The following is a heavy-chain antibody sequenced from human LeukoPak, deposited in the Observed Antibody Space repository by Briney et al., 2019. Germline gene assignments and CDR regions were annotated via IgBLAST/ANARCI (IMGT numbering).Heavy chain of an antibody. CDR2: IIPILGIA. D-gene: IGHD3-16*02. CDR3: ASRRTLSSGGVIASYAFDI. V-gene: IGHV1-69*04. CDR1: GGTFSSYA. J-gene: IGHJ3*02. Sequence: SVKVSCKASGGTFSSYAISWVRQAPGQGLEWMGRIIPILGIANYAQKFQGRVTITADKSTSTAYMERSSLRSEDTAVYYCASRRTLSSGGVIASYAFDIWGQGTMVTVSS.